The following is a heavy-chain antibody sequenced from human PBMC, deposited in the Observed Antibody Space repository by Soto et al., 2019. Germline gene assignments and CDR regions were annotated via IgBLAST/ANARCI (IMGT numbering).Heavy chain of an antibody. CDR2: ISSSSSTL. Sequence: QPWGSLRLSCADSGFTFSRYEINWGRHPPFKGLEWVSYISSSSSTLYYADSVKGRFTISRDNAKNSLYLQMNSLRAEDTAVYYCARGGSGSYFWYFDLWGRGTLVTVSS. CDR3: ARGGSGSYFWYFDL. V-gene: IGHV3-48*03. CDR1: GFTFSRYE. D-gene: IGHD1-26*01. J-gene: IGHJ2*01.